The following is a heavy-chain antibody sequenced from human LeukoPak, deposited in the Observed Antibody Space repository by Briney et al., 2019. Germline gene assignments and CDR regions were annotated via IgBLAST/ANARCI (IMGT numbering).Heavy chain of an antibody. CDR1: GGSISSGGYY. CDR3: ARHVYSYGYDYYDGMDV. J-gene: IGHJ6*02. CDR2: IYNSGST. D-gene: IGHD5-18*01. Sequence: PSETLSLTCTVSGGSISSGGYYWSWIRQHPGKGLEWIGYIYNSGSTYYNPSLKSRVTISVDTSKNQFSLRLSSVTAADTAVYYCARHVYSYGYDYYDGMDVWGQGTTVTVSS. V-gene: IGHV4-31*03.